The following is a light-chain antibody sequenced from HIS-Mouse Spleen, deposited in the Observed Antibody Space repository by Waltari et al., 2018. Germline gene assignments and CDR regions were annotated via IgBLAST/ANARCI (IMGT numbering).Light chain of an antibody. CDR3: CSYAGSSTVV. Sequence: QSALTQPASVSGSPGQSITISCTGTSRDAGSYNLVSCYQQHPGKAPKLMIYEGSKRPSGVSNRFSGSKSGNTASLTISGLQAEDEADYYCCSYAGSSTVVFGGGTKLTVL. J-gene: IGLJ2*01. CDR1: SRDAGSYNL. V-gene: IGLV2-23*01. CDR2: EGS.